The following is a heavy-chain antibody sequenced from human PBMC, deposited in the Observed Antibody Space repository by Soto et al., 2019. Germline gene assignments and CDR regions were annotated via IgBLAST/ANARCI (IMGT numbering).Heavy chain of an antibody. J-gene: IGHJ6*02. CDR3: AKHGPRVYYDNRDYYSYGMDV. CDR1: GYSFTFYC. CDR2: IYPGDSDT. Sequence: GESLQISCQSSGYSFTFYCICWVRQMPGKGLEWMGIIYPGDSDTRYSPSFQGQVTTSADRSISTAYLQWSGLKASDTAMYYCAKHGPRVYYDNRDYYSYGMDVWAKGPRSTSP. D-gene: IGHD3-22*01. V-gene: IGHV5-51*01.